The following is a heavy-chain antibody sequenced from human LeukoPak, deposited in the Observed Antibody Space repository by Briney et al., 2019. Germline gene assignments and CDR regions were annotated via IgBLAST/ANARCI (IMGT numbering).Heavy chain of an antibody. Sequence: GGSLRLSCAASGFTFSSYSMNWVRQAPGKGLEWVSYISSSSSTIYYADSVKGRFTISRDNAKNSLYLQMNSLRAEDTAVYYCARDRGTTVTKGRGYYFDYWGQGTLVTVSS. CDR1: GFTFSSYS. V-gene: IGHV3-48*04. D-gene: IGHD4-17*01. CDR3: ARDRGTTVTKGRGYYFDY. CDR2: ISSSSSTI. J-gene: IGHJ4*02.